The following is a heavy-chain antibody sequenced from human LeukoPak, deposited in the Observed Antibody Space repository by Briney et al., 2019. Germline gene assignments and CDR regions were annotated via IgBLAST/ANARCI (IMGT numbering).Heavy chain of an antibody. Sequence: GASVKVSCKTSGYPFTSYGVSWVRQVPGQGLEWLGWINCYNGNTNHAQKFQDRVTMTTDTSTSTAYMELRSLTSDDTAVYFCARDKPHCTSTTCFAEYNWFDPWGQGTLVTVSS. J-gene: IGHJ5*02. CDR2: INCYNGNT. D-gene: IGHD2-2*01. CDR1: GYPFTSYG. CDR3: ARDKPHCTSTTCFAEYNWFDP. V-gene: IGHV1-18*04.